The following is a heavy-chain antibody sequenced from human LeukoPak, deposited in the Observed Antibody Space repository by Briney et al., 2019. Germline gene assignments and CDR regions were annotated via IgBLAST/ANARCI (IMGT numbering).Heavy chain of an antibody. Sequence: PGGSLRLSCAASGFTFSSYEMNWVRQAPGKGLEWVSYISSSGRTIYYADSVKGRFTISRDNAKNSLYLQMNSQRAEDTAVYYCARGSSGWLRFDYWGQGTLVTVSS. CDR1: GFTFSSYE. D-gene: IGHD6-19*01. CDR3: ARGSSGWLRFDY. CDR2: ISSSGRTI. J-gene: IGHJ4*02. V-gene: IGHV3-48*03.